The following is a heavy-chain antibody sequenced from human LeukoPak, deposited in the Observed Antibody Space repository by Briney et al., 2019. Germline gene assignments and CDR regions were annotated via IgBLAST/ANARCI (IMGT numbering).Heavy chain of an antibody. CDR1: GFTFSSYW. CDR3: ATGGVGATSPLFIDY. J-gene: IGHJ4*02. Sequence: GGSLRLSCAASGFTFSSYWMHWVRQAPGKGLEWVSFISTSNSYIFHADSMKGRFTISRDNAKNSLFLQMNSLRAEDTAVYYCATGGVGATSPLFIDYWGQGTLVTVSS. D-gene: IGHD1-26*01. V-gene: IGHV3-21*01. CDR2: ISTSNSYI.